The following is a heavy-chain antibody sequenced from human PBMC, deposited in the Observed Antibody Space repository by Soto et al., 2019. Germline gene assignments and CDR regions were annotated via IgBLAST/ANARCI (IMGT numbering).Heavy chain of an antibody. Sequence: SLRLSCAVSGFTFSDYDMHWVRQAPGKGLEWVAVISYDGSNKYYADSVKGRFTISRDNSKNTLYLQMNSLRAEDTAVYYCAKDIGDWSIDYWGQGTLVTVSS. V-gene: IGHV3-30*18. CDR2: ISYDGSNK. CDR3: AKDIGDWSIDY. D-gene: IGHD2-21*02. CDR1: GFTFSDYD. J-gene: IGHJ4*02.